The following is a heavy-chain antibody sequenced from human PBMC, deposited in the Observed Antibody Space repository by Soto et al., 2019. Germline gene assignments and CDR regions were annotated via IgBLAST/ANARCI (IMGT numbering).Heavy chain of an antibody. CDR2: IYYSGST. CDR1: GDSISSSNYY. CDR3: ARQEVFGTGYFDF. D-gene: IGHD1-1*01. J-gene: IGHJ4*02. V-gene: IGHV4-39*01. Sequence: QRQLQESGPGLVKPSETLSLTCTVSGDSISSSNYYWGWIRQPPGKGLEWIGSIYYSGSTNYNPSLKSRVTISGDTSKNQFSLRLSSVTAADTAVYYCARQEVFGTGYFDFWGQGTLVTVSS.